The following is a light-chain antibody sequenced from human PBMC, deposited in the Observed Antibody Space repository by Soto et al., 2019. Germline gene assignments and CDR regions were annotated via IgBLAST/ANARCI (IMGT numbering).Light chain of an antibody. CDR2: EVN. CDR1: NSDIGNYNF. Sequence: QSVLTQPPSASRSPGQSFAISCTGTNSDIGNYNFVSWYQQHPGKAPKLMIYEVNKRPSGVPDRFSGSKSGNTASLTVSGLQPEDEADYYCSSYAGSNNLLFGGGTKLTVL. V-gene: IGLV2-8*02. CDR3: SSYAGSNNLL. J-gene: IGLJ2*01.